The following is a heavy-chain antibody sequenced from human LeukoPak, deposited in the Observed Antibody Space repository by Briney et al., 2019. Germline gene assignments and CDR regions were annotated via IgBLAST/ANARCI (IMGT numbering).Heavy chain of an antibody. CDR1: GGSFSGYY. CDR3: ARIAVPGCLDY. Sequence: TETLSLTCAVYGGSFSGYYWSWIRQPPGKGLEWIGEINHSGSTNYNPSLKSRVTISVDTSKNQFSLKLSSVTAADTAVYYCARIAVPGCLDYWGQGTLVTVSS. D-gene: IGHD6-19*01. CDR2: INHSGST. V-gene: IGHV4-34*01. J-gene: IGHJ4*02.